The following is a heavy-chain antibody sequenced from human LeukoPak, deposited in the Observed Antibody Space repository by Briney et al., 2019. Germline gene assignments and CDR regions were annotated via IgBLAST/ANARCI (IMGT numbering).Heavy chain of an antibody. CDR1: GGSISSYY. V-gene: IGHV4-59*01. CDR3: ARDRGPNCSGGSCWDY. D-gene: IGHD2-15*01. Sequence: PSETLSLTCTVSGGSISSYYWSRIRQPPGKGLEWIGYIYYSGSTNYNPSLKSRVTISVDTSKNQFSLKLSSVTAADTAVYYCARDRGPNCSGGSCWDYWGQGTLVTVSS. CDR2: IYYSGST. J-gene: IGHJ4*02.